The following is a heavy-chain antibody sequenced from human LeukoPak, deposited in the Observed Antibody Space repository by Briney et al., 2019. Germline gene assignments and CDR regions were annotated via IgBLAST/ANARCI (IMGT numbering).Heavy chain of an antibody. CDR3: ARGKQQLVYDYFDY. Sequence: SETLSLTCTVSGGSISSGDYYWSWIRQPPGKGLEWIVYIYYSGSTYYNPSLKSRVTISVDTSKNQFSLKLSSVTAADTAVYHCARGKQQLVYDYFDYWGQGTLVTVSS. D-gene: IGHD6-13*01. J-gene: IGHJ4*02. CDR2: IYYSGST. CDR1: GGSISSGDYY. V-gene: IGHV4-30-4*08.